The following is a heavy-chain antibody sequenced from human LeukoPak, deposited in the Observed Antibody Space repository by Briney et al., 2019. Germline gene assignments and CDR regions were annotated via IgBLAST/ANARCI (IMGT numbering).Heavy chain of an antibody. CDR1: GYTFTSYG. CDR2: ISAYNGNT. CDR3: ARDPPPYYHDSKDAFDI. Sequence: ASVKVSCKASGYTFTSYGISWVRQAPGQGLEWMGWISAYNGNTNYAQKLQGRVTMTTDTSTSTAYMELRSLRSDDTAVYYCARDPPPYYHDSKDAFDIWGQGTMVTVSS. J-gene: IGHJ3*02. V-gene: IGHV1-18*01. D-gene: IGHD3-22*01.